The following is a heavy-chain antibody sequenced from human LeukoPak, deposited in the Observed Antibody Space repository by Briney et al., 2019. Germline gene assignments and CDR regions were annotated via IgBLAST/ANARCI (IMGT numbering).Heavy chain of an antibody. V-gene: IGHV1-24*01. J-gene: IGHJ4*02. CDR2: FDPEDGET. D-gene: IGHD1-26*01. Sequence: ASVKVSCKVSGYTLTELSMHWVRQAPGKGLEWMGGFDPEDGETIYAQKFQGRVTMTEDTSTDTAYMELSSLRSEDTAVYYCATDKKRWYSGSYRRLDYWGQGTLVTVSS. CDR3: ATDKKRWYSGSYRRLDY. CDR1: GYTLTELS.